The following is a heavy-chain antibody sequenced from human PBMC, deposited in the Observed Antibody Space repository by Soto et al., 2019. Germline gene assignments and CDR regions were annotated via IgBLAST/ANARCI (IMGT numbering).Heavy chain of an antibody. D-gene: IGHD1-26*01. CDR1: CGSISSYY. CDR2: IYXSGST. Sequence: XXTLSLTCTVSCGSISSYYWSWIRQPPGKGMEWXGYIYXSGSTNHNHSXXSRVTTSXXKSKNQLSMKLSSVTAADTAVYYCARWVGHFDFWGPGTLVTVSS. CDR3: ARWVGHFDF. V-gene: IGHV4-59*08. J-gene: IGHJ4*02.